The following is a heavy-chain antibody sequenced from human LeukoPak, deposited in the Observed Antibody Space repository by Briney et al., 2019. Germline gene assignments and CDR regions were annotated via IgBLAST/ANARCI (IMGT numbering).Heavy chain of an antibody. D-gene: IGHD1-14*01. Sequence: GGSLRLSCAASGFTFSSYSMNWVRQAPGKGLEWVSSISSSSSYIYYADSVKGRFTISRDNAKNSLYLQMNSLRAGDTAVYYCARDPPEGYFDYWGQGTLVTVSS. CDR1: GFTFSSYS. J-gene: IGHJ4*02. CDR3: ARDPPEGYFDY. V-gene: IGHV3-21*01. CDR2: ISSSSSYI.